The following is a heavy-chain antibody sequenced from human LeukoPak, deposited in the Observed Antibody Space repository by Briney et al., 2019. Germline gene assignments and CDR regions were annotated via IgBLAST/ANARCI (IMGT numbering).Heavy chain of an antibody. J-gene: IGHJ1*01. V-gene: IGHV1-3*01. D-gene: IGHD6-13*01. CDR2: VNAGNSNT. CDR1: GYTFTSYA. CDR3: AGSSSYEYFQH. Sequence: ASVKVSCKASGYTFTSYAMHWVRQAPGQRLEWMGWVNAGNSNTKYSQKFQGRVTITRDTSASTAYMELSSLRSEDTAVYYCAGSSSYEYFQHWGQGTLVTVSS.